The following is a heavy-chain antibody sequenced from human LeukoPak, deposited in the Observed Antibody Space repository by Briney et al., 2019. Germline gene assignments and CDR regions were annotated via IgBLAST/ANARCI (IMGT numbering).Heavy chain of an antibody. V-gene: IGHV1-46*01. CDR2: INPSGGST. Sequence: ATVKVSCKASGYTFTSYYMHWVRQAPGQGLEWMGIINPSGGSTSYAQKFQGRVTMTRDMSTSTVYMELSSLRSEDTAVYYCARGSVGDISLRNGLGYWGQGTLVTVSS. CDR1: GYTFTSYY. CDR3: ARGSVGDISLRNGLGY. D-gene: IGHD3/OR15-3a*01. J-gene: IGHJ4*02.